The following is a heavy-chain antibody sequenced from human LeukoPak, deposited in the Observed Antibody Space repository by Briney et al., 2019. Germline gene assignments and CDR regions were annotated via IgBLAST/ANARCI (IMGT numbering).Heavy chain of an antibody. CDR1: GFTFGSYA. D-gene: IGHD6-13*01. V-gene: IGHV3-23*01. CDR3: ARDSGRYSSSWGGLFDY. J-gene: IGHJ4*02. Sequence: GGSLRLSCAASGFTFGSYAMGWVRQAPGKGLEWVSAISSSGASKYYADSVKGRFTISRDNSKNTLYLQMNSLRAEDTAVYYCARDSGRYSSSWGGLFDYWGQGTLVTVSS. CDR2: ISSSGASK.